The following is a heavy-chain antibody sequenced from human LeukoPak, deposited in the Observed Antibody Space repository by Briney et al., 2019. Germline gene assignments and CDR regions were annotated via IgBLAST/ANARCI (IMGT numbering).Heavy chain of an antibody. J-gene: IGHJ4*02. Sequence: GGSLRLSCAASGFTFSSYGMHWVRQAPGKGLEWVAVISYDGSNKYYADSVKGRFTISRDNSKNTLYLQMNSLRAEDTAVYYCARSGGSYYDFDYWGQGTLVTVSS. V-gene: IGHV3-30*03. CDR2: ISYDGSNK. D-gene: IGHD1-26*01. CDR3: ARSGGSYYDFDY. CDR1: GFTFSSYG.